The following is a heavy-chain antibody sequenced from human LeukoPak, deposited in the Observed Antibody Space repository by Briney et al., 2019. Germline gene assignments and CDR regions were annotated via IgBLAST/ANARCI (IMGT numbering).Heavy chain of an antibody. CDR1: GFSFSSFW. D-gene: IGHD5-18*01. CDR3: ARDDSYGLDY. CDR2: INQDGSEK. Sequence: GGSLRLSCAASGFSFSSFWMTWVRQSPGKGLEWVANINQDGSEKYYVDSVKGRFTISRDNAKNSLYLQMNSLRAEDTAVYYCARDDSYGLDYWGQGTRVTVSS. J-gene: IGHJ4*02. V-gene: IGHV3-7*01.